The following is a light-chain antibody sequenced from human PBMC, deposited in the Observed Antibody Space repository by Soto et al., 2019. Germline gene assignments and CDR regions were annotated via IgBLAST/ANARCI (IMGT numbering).Light chain of an antibody. CDR2: DTS. CDR1: TGAVTSGHY. Sequence: QTVVTQEPSLTVSPGGTVTLTCGSSTGAVTSGHYPYWFQQKPGKAPRTLIYDTSNKHSWTPARFSGSLLGGKAALTLSGAQHEDEAEYYCLLSYSGARVFGGGTKLTVL. V-gene: IGLV7-46*01. CDR3: LLSYSGARV. J-gene: IGLJ3*02.